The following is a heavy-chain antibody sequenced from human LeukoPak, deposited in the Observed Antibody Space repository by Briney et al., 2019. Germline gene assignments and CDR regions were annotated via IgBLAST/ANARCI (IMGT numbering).Heavy chain of an antibody. CDR1: GLTFSNYA. CDR3: ARDKWGTKYQLLELSGGLFDY. V-gene: IGHV3-30-3*01. D-gene: IGHD2-2*01. CDR2: ISFDGSSK. Sequence: GGSLRLSCEDSGLTFSNYAMHWVRQAPGKGREWVAVISFDGSSKYYADSVKGRFTISRDNSKNTLYLQMNSLRTEDTAVYYCARDKWGTKYQLLELSGGLFDYWGQGTLVTVSS. J-gene: IGHJ4*02.